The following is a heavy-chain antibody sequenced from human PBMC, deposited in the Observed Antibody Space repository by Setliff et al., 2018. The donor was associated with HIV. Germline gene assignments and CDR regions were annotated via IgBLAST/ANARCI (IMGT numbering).Heavy chain of an antibody. D-gene: IGHD2-21*02. J-gene: IGHJ3*02. V-gene: IGHV1-3*01. CDR3: AREPIGGDDAFDI. CDR1: GYTFTNYA. CDR2: INPGNGNT. Sequence: PSVKVSCKASGYTFTNYAIHWVRQAPGQRLEWMGWINPGNGNTKYSQKFQGRVTITRGTSATTAYMELSSLRSEDTAIFYCAREPIGGDDAFDIWGQGTMVTVSS.